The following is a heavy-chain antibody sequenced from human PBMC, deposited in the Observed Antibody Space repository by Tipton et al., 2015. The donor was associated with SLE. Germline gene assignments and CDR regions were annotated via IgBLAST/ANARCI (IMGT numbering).Heavy chain of an antibody. D-gene: IGHD1-1*01. CDR1: GGSVSSYY. V-gene: IGHV4-59*02. J-gene: IGHJ2*01. CDR3: ARSGRQLLPFDL. Sequence: TLSLTCTVSGGSVSSYYWSWIRQPPGKGLEWIGYIYYSGSTNYNPSLKSRVTISVDTSKNQFSLKLTSVTAADTAVYYCARSGRQLLPFDLWGRGTLVTVSS. CDR2: IYYSGST.